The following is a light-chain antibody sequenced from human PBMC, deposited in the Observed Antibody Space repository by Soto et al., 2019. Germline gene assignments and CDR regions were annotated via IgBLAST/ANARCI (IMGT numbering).Light chain of an antibody. CDR1: QSVSSN. CDR3: QQYNNCPQT. V-gene: IGKV3-15*01. CDR2: GAS. J-gene: IGKJ1*01. Sequence: EIVMTQSPATLSVSPGERATLSCRASQSVSSNLAWYQQKPGQAPRLLIYGASTRATGIPARFSGSGSGTEFTLTISSLQSEDFAVYYCQQYNNCPQTFGQGNKVEIK.